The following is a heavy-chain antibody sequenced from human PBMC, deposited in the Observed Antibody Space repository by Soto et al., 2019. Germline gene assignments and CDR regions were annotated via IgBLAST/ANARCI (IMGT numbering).Heavy chain of an antibody. CDR3: AHPRGYGVFDAYDI. CDR1: GFTFSTYA. J-gene: IGHJ3*02. Sequence: GGSLRLSCAASGFTFSTYAMSCVRQAPGKGLEWGSAISGSGGSTYYADSVKGRFTISRDNSINTLYLQMNSLRTEDTAVYYCAHPRGYGVFDAYDIWGQGAMVTVSS. V-gene: IGHV3-23*01. CDR2: ISGSGGST. D-gene: IGHD4-17*01.